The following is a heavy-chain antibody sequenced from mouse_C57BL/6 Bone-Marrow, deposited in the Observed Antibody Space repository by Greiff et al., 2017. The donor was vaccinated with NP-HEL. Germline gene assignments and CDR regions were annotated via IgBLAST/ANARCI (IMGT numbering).Heavy chain of an antibody. CDR3: ARSGIYYGSSLYYFDY. V-gene: IGHV1-19*01. Sequence: VQLQQSGPVLVKPGASVKMSCKASGYTFTDYYMNWVKQSHGKSLEWIGVINPYNGGTSYNQKFKGKATLTVDKSSSTAYMELNSLTSEDSAVYYCARSGIYYGSSLYYFDYWGQGTTLTVSS. CDR1: GYTFTDYY. CDR2: INPYNGGT. D-gene: IGHD1-1*01. J-gene: IGHJ2*01.